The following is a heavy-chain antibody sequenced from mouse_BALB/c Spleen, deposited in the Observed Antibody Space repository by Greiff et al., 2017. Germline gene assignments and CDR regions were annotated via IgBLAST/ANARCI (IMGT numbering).Heavy chain of an antibody. V-gene: IGHV5-4*02. J-gene: IGHJ3*01. CDR3: ARDDYRYDVWFAY. CDR2: ISDGGSYT. CDR1: GFTFSDYY. Sequence: EVKLEESGGGLVKPGGSLKLSCAAPGFTFSDYYMYWVRQTPEKRLEWVATISDGGSYTYYPDSVKGRFTISRDNAKNNLYLQMSSLKSEDTAMYYCARDDYRYDVWFAYWGQGTLVTVSA. D-gene: IGHD2-14*01.